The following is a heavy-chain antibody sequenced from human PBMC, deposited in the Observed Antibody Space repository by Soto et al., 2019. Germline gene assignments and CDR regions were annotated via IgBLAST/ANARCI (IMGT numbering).Heavy chain of an antibody. D-gene: IGHD2-21*02. Sequence: GGSLRLSCAASGFTFSSYSMNWVRQAPGKGLEWVSSISSSSSYIYYADSVKGRFTISRDNAKNSLYLQMNSLRAEDTAVYYCARDGEYCGGDCYPPVGYYFDYWGQGTLVTVSS. CDR1: GFTFSSYS. CDR3: ARDGEYCGGDCYPPVGYYFDY. J-gene: IGHJ4*02. V-gene: IGHV3-21*01. CDR2: ISSSSSYI.